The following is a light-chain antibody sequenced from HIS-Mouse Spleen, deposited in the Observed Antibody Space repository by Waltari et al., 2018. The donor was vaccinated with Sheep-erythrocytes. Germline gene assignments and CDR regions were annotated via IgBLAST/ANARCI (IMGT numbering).Light chain of an antibody. Sequence: SYELTQPPSVSVPSGQTASITCSGDKLGEKYACRYQQKPGQSPVLVIQQASKRPSGIHGRFSGSNPGNTASLSISRTQGMDDADYYCQAWDISTYVFGTGTKVTVL. CDR2: QAS. CDR1: KLGEKY. CDR3: QAWDISTYV. V-gene: IGLV3-1*01. J-gene: IGLJ1*01.